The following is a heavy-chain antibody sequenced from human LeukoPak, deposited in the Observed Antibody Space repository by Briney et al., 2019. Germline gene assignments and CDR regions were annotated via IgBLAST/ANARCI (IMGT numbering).Heavy chain of an antibody. D-gene: IGHD2-15*01. CDR3: ARGGGVLVDWLGDY. Sequence: GGSLRLSCAASGFTFSSYSMNWVRQAPGKGLEWVSSISSRSSYIYYADSVKGRFTISRDNAKNSLYLQMNSLRAEDTAVYYCARGGGVLVDWLGDYWGQGTLVTVSS. CDR2: ISSRSSYI. CDR1: GFTFSSYS. J-gene: IGHJ4*02. V-gene: IGHV3-21*01.